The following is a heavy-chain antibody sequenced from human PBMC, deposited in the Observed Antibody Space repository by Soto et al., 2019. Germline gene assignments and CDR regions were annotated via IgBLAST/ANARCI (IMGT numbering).Heavy chain of an antibody. CDR2: TYYRSKWYN. CDR3: ARRRATRITFYRLEDYYYYSMDG. V-gene: IGHV6-1*01. J-gene: IGHJ6*02. Sequence: SQTLSLTCAISGDSVSSNSAAWNWIRQSPSSGLEWLGRTYYRSKWYNDYAVSVKSRITINPDTSKNQFSLQLNSVTPDDTAVYYCARRRATRITFYRLEDYYYYSMDGCDQRTTVAASS. D-gene: IGHD1-20*01. CDR1: GDSVSSNSAA.